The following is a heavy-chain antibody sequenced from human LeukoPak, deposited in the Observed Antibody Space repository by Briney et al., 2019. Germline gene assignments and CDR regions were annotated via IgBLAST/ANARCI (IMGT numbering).Heavy chain of an antibody. J-gene: IGHJ5*02. CDR1: GYTFTSYG. V-gene: IGHV1-18*01. Sequence: GVSVKVSCKASGYTFTSYGISWVRQAPGQGLEWMGWISAYNGNTNYAQKLQGRVTMTTDTSTSTAYMELRSLRSDDTAVYYCARGSIVVVPAAEGPWGQGTLVTVSS. D-gene: IGHD2-2*01. CDR3: ARGSIVVVPAAEGP. CDR2: ISAYNGNT.